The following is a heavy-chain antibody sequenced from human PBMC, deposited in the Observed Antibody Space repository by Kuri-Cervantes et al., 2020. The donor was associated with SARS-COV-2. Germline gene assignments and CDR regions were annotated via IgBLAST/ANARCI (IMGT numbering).Heavy chain of an antibody. CDR2: IYYSGST. V-gene: IGHV4-34*01. J-gene: IGHJ4*02. CDR1: GGSFSSYY. CDR3: ARGLRGLTHDY. Sequence: SETLSLTCAVYGGSFSSYYWGWIRQPPGKGLEWIGGIYYSGSTYYNPSLKSRVTISVDTSKNQFSLKLSSVTAADTAVYYYARGLRGLTHDYWGQGTLVTVSS. D-gene: IGHD4/OR15-4a*01.